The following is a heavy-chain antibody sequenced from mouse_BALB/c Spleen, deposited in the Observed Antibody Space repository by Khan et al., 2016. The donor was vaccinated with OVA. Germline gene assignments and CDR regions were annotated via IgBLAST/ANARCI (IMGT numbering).Heavy chain of an antibody. CDR2: IWAGGST. Sequence: QVQLKESGPGLVAPSQSLSITCTVSGFSLTSYGVHWVRQPPGKGLEWLGVIWAGGSTSYNSALMSRLSIRNDNSKSQVFLKMNSLQTDDTAIYYCARNRYDAMDYWGQGTSVTVSS. V-gene: IGHV2-9*02. J-gene: IGHJ4*01. CDR1: GFSLTSYG. CDR3: ARNRYDAMDY. D-gene: IGHD2-14*01.